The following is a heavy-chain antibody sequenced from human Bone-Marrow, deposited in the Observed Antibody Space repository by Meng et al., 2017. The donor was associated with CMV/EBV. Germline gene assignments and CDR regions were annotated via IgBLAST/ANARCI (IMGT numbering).Heavy chain of an antibody. Sequence: SETLSLTCTVSVGSISSSSYYWGWIRQPPGKGLEWIGSIYYSGRTYYNPSLKSRVTIAVDTSKTQFSLKLSFVIAADTVVYYCARTFSCSWSSEGSDYFDYWGQGTLVTVSS. CDR3: ARTFSCSWSSEGSDYFDY. D-gene: IGHD6-13*01. V-gene: IGHV4-39*01. CDR1: VGSISSSSYY. J-gene: IGHJ4*02. CDR2: IYYSGRT.